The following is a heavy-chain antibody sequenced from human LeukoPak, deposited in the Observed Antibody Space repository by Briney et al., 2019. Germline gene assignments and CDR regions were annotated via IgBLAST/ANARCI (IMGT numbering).Heavy chain of an antibody. CDR1: GGSISNYY. Sequence: SETLSLTCTVSGGSISNYYWNWIRQPPGKGLEWIGEINHSGSTNYNPSLKSRVTISVDTSKNQFSLKLSSVTAADTAVYYCARTRDGYNSLGYWGQGTLVTVSS. V-gene: IGHV4-34*01. D-gene: IGHD5-24*01. CDR2: INHSGST. CDR3: ARTRDGYNSLGY. J-gene: IGHJ4*02.